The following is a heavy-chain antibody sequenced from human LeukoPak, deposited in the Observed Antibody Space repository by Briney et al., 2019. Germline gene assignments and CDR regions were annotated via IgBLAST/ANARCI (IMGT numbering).Heavy chain of an antibody. Sequence: GASVKVSCKASGYTFTGYYMHWVRQAPGQGLEWMGRINPNSGGTNYAQKFQGRVTVTRDTSISTAYMELSRLRSDDTAVYYCARVFDEDTAQIRFDYWGQGTLVTVSS. CDR3: ARVFDEDTAQIRFDY. CDR2: INPNSGGT. V-gene: IGHV1-2*06. D-gene: IGHD5-18*01. J-gene: IGHJ4*02. CDR1: GYTFTGYY.